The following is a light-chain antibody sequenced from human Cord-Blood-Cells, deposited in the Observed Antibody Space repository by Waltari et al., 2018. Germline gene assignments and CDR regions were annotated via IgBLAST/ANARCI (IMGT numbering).Light chain of an antibody. J-gene: IGLJ3*02. CDR1: SSDVGGYNY. Sequence: SGSPGQSITISCTGTSSDVGGYNYVSWYQQHPGKAPKLMIYDVSNRPSGVSNRFSGSKSGNTASLTISGLQAEDEADYYCSSYTSSSTLWVFGGGTKLTVL. CDR3: SSYTSSSTLWV. V-gene: IGLV2-14*04. CDR2: DVS.